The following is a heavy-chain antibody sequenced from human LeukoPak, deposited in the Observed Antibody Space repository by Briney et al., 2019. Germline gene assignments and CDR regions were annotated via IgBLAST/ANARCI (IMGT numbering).Heavy chain of an antibody. V-gene: IGHV3-21*01. CDR2: ISSSSSYI. D-gene: IGHD2-2*01. CDR1: GFTFSSYS. Sequence: PGGSLRLSCAASGFTFSSYSMNWVRQAPGKGLEWVSSISSSSSYIYYADSVKGRFTVSRDNAKNSLYLQMNSLRAEDTAVYYCARDHCSSTSCPPYYWGQGTLVTVSS. J-gene: IGHJ4*02. CDR3: ARDHCSSTSCPPYY.